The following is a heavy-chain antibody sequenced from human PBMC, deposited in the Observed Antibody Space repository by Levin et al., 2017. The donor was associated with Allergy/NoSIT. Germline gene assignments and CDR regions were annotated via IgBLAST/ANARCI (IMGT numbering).Heavy chain of an antibody. CDR3: VRGIVGSISAS. CDR1: GFTFSSYS. V-gene: IGHV3-48*02. J-gene: IGHJ4*02. CDR2: ISSSSTTI. Sequence: AASVKVSCAASGFTFSSYSMNWVRQAPGRGLEWVSYISSSSTTIYYADSVKGRFSISRDNAENSLYLQMNSLRDEDTALYYGVRGIVGSISASGGQGTLVTVSS. D-gene: IGHD1-26*01.